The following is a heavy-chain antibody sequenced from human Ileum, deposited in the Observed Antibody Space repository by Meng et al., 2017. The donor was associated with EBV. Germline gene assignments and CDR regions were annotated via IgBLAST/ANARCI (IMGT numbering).Heavy chain of an antibody. Sequence: QGQPQVCGPGLVKPSITPTLPCAVSGYPISGPNWWGWIRQPPGKGLEWIGYIYYSGSTSYNPSLKSRVTMSVDTSKNQFSLNLNSVTAVDTAVYYCARNVPGTSAYYDWGQGTLVTVSS. V-gene: IGHV4-28*01. CDR3: ARNVPGTSAYYD. D-gene: IGHD3-22*01. J-gene: IGHJ4*02. CDR1: GYPISGPNW. CDR2: IYYSGST.